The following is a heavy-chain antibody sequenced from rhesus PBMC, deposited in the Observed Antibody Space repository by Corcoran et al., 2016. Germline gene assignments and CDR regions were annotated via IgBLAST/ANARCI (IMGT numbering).Heavy chain of an antibody. J-gene: IGHJ5-1*01. CDR1: GGLISSSS. CDR3: ARAVQFWVFDV. CDR2: IYGGSWRS. D-gene: IGHD3-3*01. Sequence: QVQLQESGPGLVKPSETLSLTCAVSGGLISSSSWSWIREPPGQGLEWIGDIYGGSWRSTYNPSLKSRVHISTDTSKNQLSLMLSSVTSADTAVYYGARAVQFWVFDVWGPGVLVTVSS. V-gene: IGHV4-147*01.